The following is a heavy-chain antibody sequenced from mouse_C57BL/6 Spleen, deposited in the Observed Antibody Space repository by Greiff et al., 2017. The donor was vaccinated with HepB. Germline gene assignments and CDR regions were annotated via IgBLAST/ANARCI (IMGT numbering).Heavy chain of an antibody. D-gene: IGHD1-1*02. CDR2: IDPSDSYT. J-gene: IGHJ2*01. CDR3: ARSVGTFDY. V-gene: IGHV1-69*01. Sequence: VQLQQPGAELVMPGASVKLSCKASGYTFTSYWMHWVKQRPGQGLEWIGEIDPSDSYTNYNQKFKGKSTLTVDKSSSTAYMQLSSLTSEDSAVYYCARSVGTFDYWGQGTTLTVSS. CDR1: GYTFTSYW.